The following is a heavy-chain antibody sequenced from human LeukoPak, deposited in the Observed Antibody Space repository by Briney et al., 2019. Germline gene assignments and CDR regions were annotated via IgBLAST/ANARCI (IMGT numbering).Heavy chain of an antibody. CDR1: GYTFTGYY. Sequence: GASVKASCKASGYTFTGYYIHWVRQAPGQGLEWMGWINPNSGGTNYAQKFQGRVTMTRDTSISTAYMELSRLRSDDTAVYYCARMAAAGSLWGQGTLVTVSS. CDR2: INPNSGGT. D-gene: IGHD6-13*01. CDR3: ARMAAAGSL. J-gene: IGHJ4*02. V-gene: IGHV1-2*02.